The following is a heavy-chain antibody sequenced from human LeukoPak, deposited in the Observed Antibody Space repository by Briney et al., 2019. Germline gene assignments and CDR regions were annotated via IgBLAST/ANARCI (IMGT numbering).Heavy chain of an antibody. CDR3: ARQYYDFWSGSAGDWFDP. CDR1: GGSISSSSYY. J-gene: IGHJ5*02. D-gene: IGHD3-3*01. Sequence: KASETLSLTCTVSGGSISSSSYYWGWIRQPPGKGLEWIGSIYYSGSTYYNPSLESRVTISVDTSKNQFSLKLSSVTAADTAVYYCARQYYDFWSGSAGDWFDPWGQGTLVTVSS. V-gene: IGHV4-39*01. CDR2: IYYSGST.